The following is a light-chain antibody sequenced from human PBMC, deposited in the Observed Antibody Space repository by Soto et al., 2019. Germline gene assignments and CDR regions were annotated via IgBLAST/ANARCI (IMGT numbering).Light chain of an antibody. CDR1: SSNIGNNY. Sequence: QSVLTQPASVSAAPGQKITISCSGSSSNIGNNYISWYQQLPGTAPKLLIYEDNKRPAGIPERFSGSKSGTSATLGITGLQTGDEADYYCATWDSSLTVGVFGGGTKLTVL. CDR3: ATWDSSLTVGV. J-gene: IGLJ3*02. CDR2: EDN. V-gene: IGLV1-51*01.